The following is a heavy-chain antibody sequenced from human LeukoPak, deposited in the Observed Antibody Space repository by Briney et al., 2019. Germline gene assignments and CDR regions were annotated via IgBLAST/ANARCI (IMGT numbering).Heavy chain of an antibody. Sequence: GESLKISCRSPGYSFINYYIGWVRQVPGKGLEWMGVIYPGGSDTTYSPSFRGQVVFSADRSTTTVYLQLTNLQASDTAIYNCARQYSSGWFRHYDYWGQGTLFAVSS. D-gene: IGHD3-22*01. V-gene: IGHV5-51*01. J-gene: IGHJ4*01. CDR2: IYPGGSDT. CDR1: GYSFINYY. CDR3: ARQYSSGWFRHYDY.